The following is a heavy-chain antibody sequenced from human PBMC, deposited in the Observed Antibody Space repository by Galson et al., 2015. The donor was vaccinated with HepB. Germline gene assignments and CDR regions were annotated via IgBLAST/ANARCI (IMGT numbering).Heavy chain of an antibody. CDR2: IYWNDDK. Sequence: PALVKPTQTLTLTCTLSGFSLSTSGVGVGWIRQPPGKALEWLALIYWNDDKRYSPSLKSRLTITKDTSKNQVVLTMTNMDPVDTATYYCAHRRGGSYYSYWGQGTLVTVSS. D-gene: IGHD1-26*01. V-gene: IGHV2-5*01. CDR3: AHRRGGSYYSY. J-gene: IGHJ4*02. CDR1: GFSLSTSGVG.